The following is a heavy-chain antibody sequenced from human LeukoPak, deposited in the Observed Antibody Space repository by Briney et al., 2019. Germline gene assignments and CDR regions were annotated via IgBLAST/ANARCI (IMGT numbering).Heavy chain of an antibody. D-gene: IGHD5-24*01. V-gene: IGHV3-21*01. CDR3: ARDLLRGRDDISGFDY. CDR2: ITSIGSVT. Sequence: PGGSLRLSCTASGFTFNSYAMSWVRQAPGKGLEWVSSITSIGSVTFYADSVKDRFTISRDNAKNSLYLQMNSLRAEDTAVYYCARDLLRGRDDISGFDYWGQGTLVTVSS. CDR1: GFTFNSYA. J-gene: IGHJ4*02.